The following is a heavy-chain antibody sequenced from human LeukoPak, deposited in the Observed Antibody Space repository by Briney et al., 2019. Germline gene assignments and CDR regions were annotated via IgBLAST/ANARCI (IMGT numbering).Heavy chain of an antibody. J-gene: IGHJ4*02. Sequence: GGSLRLSCATSGFTVSNNYMSWVRQAPGKGLEWVSVIYSGGTTYYADSVKGRCTISRDNSKNTLYLQMNSLRAEDTAVYYCARDTDISGLYRGFDYWGQGTLVTVSS. CDR1: GFTVSNNY. V-gene: IGHV3-53*01. D-gene: IGHD6-19*01. CDR3: ARDTDISGLYRGFDY. CDR2: IYSGGTT.